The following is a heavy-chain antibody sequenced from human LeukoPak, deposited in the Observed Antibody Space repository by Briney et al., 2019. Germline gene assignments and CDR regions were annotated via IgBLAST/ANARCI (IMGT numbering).Heavy chain of an antibody. D-gene: IGHD2/OR15-2a*01. J-gene: IGHJ4*02. CDR1: GDSGSSLH. CDR2: LSYTGTT. V-gene: IGHV4-59*02. CDR3: SEGYFEPFDH. Sequence: PSETLSLTCAVSGDSGSSLHWNWIRQLPGQGLEWIGCLSYTGTTDYNPSLASRDTISLDTSKNQGYILKLRSVTAADPAVYYCSEGYFEPFDHWGQGILVTVSS.